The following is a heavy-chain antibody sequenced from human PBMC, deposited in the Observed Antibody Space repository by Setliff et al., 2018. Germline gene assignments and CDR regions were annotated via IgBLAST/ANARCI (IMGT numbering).Heavy chain of an antibody. D-gene: IGHD3-10*01. V-gene: IGHV3-15*01. CDR1: GFTFSNAW. J-gene: IGHJ5*02. CDR3: TRERVWFGAPILYFDP. Sequence: LGESLKISCAASGFTFSNAWMTWVRQAPGKGLEWVGRIKSKTDGGTTDYAAPVKGRFTISRDESKNTLYLQMNSLKTEDTAVYYCTRERVWFGAPILYFDPWGQGTLVTVSS. CDR2: IKSKTDGGTT.